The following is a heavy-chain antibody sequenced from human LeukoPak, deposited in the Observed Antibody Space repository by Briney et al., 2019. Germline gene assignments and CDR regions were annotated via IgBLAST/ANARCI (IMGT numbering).Heavy chain of an antibody. CDR1: GYTFTGYY. CDR3: ARAGDYYDSSGYRNDAFDI. Sequence: ASVKVSCKASGYTFTGYYMHWVRQAPGQGLEWMGWINPNSGGTDYAQKFQGRVTMTRDTSISTAHMELSRLRSDDTAVYYCARAGDYYDSSGYRNDAFDIWGQGTMVTVSS. J-gene: IGHJ3*02. D-gene: IGHD3-22*01. V-gene: IGHV1-2*02. CDR2: INPNSGGT.